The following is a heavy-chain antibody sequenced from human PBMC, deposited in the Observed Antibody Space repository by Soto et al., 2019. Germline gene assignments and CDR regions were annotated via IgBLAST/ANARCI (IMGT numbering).Heavy chain of an antibody. Sequence: RQAPGKGLEWVAVISYDGSNKYYADSVKGRFTISRDNSKNTLYLQMNSLRAEDTDVYYCARARRTSSSLWRKRTLVIVS. V-gene: IGHV3-30*03. J-gene: IGHJ1*01. CDR3: ARARRTSSSL. D-gene: IGHD2-2*01. CDR2: ISYDGSNK.